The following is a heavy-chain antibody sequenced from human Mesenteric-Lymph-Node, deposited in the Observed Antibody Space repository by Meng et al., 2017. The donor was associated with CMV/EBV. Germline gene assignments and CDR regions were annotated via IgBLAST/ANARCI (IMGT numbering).Heavy chain of an antibody. V-gene: IGHV3-11*01. CDR1: GFSLSDYY. D-gene: IGHD6-19*01. CDR2: ISSSGSAM. J-gene: IGHJ4*02. CDR3: VRDRGAVAGDYFDY. Sequence: GESLKISCAASGFSLSDYYMSWIRQAPGKGLEWISYISSSGSAMYYAGSVKGRFTISRDNAKNSLYLQMNSLRAEDTAVYYCVRDRGAVAGDYFDYWGQGTLVTVSS.